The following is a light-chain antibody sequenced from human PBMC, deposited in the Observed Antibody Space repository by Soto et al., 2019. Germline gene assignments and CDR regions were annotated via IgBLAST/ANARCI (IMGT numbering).Light chain of an antibody. CDR2: DAS. Sequence: EIVLTQSPATLSLSPGERATLSCRASQSVSSYLAWYQQKPGQAPRLLIYDASNRATGIPARFSGSGSGTDFTLTISSLEPEDFPVYYCQQRSNWPPSITFGQGTRLEIK. J-gene: IGKJ5*01. CDR3: QQRSNWPPSIT. V-gene: IGKV3-11*01. CDR1: QSVSSY.